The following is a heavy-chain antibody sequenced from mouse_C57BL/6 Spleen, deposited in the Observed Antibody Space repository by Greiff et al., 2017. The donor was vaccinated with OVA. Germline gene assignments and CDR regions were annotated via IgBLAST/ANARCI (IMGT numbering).Heavy chain of an antibody. CDR2: ISRGSSTI. Sequence: EVHLVESGGGLVKPGGSLKLSCAASGFTFSDYGMHWVRQAPEKGLEWVAYISRGSSTIYYADTVKGRFTISRDNAKNPLFLQMTSLRSEDTAMYYCARGVTFGYWGQGTTLTVSA. J-gene: IGHJ2*01. V-gene: IGHV5-17*01. CDR1: GFTFSDYG. D-gene: IGHD2-5*01. CDR3: ARGVTFGY.